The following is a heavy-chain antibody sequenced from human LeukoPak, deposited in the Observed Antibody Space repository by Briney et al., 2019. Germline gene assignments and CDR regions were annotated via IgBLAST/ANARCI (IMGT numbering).Heavy chain of an antibody. CDR3: ASVDYGDY. CDR1: GYTFTSYA. Sequence: ASVTVSFKASGYTFTSYAMHWVRQAPGQRLEWMGWINAGNGSTQYSQKFQGRVTFTRDTSASTAYMELSSLRSEDTAVYYCASVDYGDYWGQGTLVTVSS. V-gene: IGHV1-3*01. J-gene: IGHJ4*02. D-gene: IGHD4-17*01. CDR2: INAGNGST.